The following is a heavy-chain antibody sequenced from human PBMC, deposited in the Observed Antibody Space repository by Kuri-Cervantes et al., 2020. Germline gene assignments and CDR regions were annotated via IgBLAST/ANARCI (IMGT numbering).Heavy chain of an antibody. V-gene: IGHV3-7*01. CDR2: INQDGSDK. J-gene: IGHJ4*02. Sequence: GGSLRLSCAASGFIFSNYWMSWVRQAPGKGLEWVTNINQDGSDKYYVDSVKGRFTISRDNAKNSLYLQMNSLRAEDTAVYYCARDVRCIKNAYCGGDDYWGQGTLVTVSS. D-gene: IGHD2-21*01. CDR3: ARDVRCIKNAYCGGDDY. CDR1: GFIFSNYW.